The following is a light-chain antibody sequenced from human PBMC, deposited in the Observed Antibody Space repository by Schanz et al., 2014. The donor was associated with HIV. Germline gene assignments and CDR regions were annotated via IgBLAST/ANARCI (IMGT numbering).Light chain of an antibody. J-gene: IGLJ2*01. CDR3: QSYDSSLSVV. V-gene: IGLV1-40*01. Sequence: QSVLTQPPSLSGAPGQRVTISCTGSSSNLGAGFAVHWYQQGPGTAPKLLIYANANRPSGVPDRFFGSKSGTSASLAIIGLQPEDEADYYCQSYDSSLSVVFGGGTKLTVL. CDR2: ANA. CDR1: SSNLGAGFA.